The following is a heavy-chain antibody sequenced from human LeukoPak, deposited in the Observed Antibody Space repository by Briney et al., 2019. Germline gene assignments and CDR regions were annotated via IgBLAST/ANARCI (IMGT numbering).Heavy chain of an antibody. CDR3: ASDSISMNAFDA. D-gene: IGHD3-22*01. V-gene: IGHV4-59*11. CDR1: GDSFTTHY. Sequence: SETLSLTCTVSGDSFTTHYWSWIRQPPGRGLEWIGYISYLGSTNYNPSLKSRVTISIDTSKDEVSLMLTSVTAAGTAVYYCASDSISMNAFDAWGGGTMVTVSS. J-gene: IGHJ3*01. CDR2: ISYLGST.